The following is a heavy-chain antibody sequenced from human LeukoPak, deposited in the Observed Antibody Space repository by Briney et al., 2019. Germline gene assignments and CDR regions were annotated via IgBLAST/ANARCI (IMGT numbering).Heavy chain of an antibody. CDR3: GRGFWVDIVATLSY. D-gene: IGHD5-12*01. V-gene: IGHV3-7*04. CDR1: GFTFSTYW. CDR2: IKQDGSEK. Sequence: PGGSLRLSCAASGFTFSTYWMSWVRQAPGKGLEWVANIKQDGSEKYYVDSVKGRFTISRDNAKNSLYLQMNSLRAEDTAIYYCGRGFWVDIVATLSYWGQGTLVTVSS. J-gene: IGHJ4*02.